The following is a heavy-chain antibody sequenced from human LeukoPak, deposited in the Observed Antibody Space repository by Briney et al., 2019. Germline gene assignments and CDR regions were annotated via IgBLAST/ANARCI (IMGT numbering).Heavy chain of an antibody. J-gene: IGHJ4*02. Sequence: GASVKVSCKASGYTFTSYGISWVRQAPGQGLEWMGWISAYNGNTNYAQKLQGRVTMTTDTSTSTAYMELRSLRSDDTAVYYCARGPRYDSSGYSLWGFDYWGQGTLVTVSS. V-gene: IGHV1-18*01. D-gene: IGHD3-22*01. CDR2: ISAYNGNT. CDR1: GYTFTSYG. CDR3: ARGPRYDSSGYSLWGFDY.